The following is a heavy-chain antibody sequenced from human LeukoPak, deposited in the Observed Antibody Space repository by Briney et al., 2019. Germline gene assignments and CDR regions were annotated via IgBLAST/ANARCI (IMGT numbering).Heavy chain of an antibody. CDR2: IRGSGSET. J-gene: IGHJ4*02. CDR3: AKDRLRFLIPHD. CDR1: GFTFNSYA. D-gene: IGHD3-3*01. Sequence: GGSLRLSCAGSGFTFNSYAMSWVRQAPGKGLEWVCGIRGSGSETFYADSVKGRFTISRDNSISTLYLQMNSLRVEGTALYYCAKDRLRFLIPHDWGQGTLVTVSS. V-gene: IGHV3-23*01.